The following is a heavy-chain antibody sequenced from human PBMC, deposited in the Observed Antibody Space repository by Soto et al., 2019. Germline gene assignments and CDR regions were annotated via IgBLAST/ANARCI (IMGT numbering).Heavy chain of an antibody. V-gene: IGHV1-69*13. CDR3: ARFRITIFGVVIHDAFDI. CDR2: IIPIFGTA. J-gene: IGHJ3*02. CDR1: GGTFSSYA. D-gene: IGHD3-3*01. Sequence: ASVKVSCKASGGTFSSYAISWVRQAPGQGLEWMGGIIPIFGTANYAQKFQGRVTITADESTSTAYMELSSLRSDDTAVYYCARFRITIFGVVIHDAFDIWGQGTMVTVSS.